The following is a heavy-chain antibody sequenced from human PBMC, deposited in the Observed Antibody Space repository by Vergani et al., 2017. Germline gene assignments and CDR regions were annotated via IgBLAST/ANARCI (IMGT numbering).Heavy chain of an antibody. CDR3: VRTAWYCFDF. V-gene: IGHV2-70*04. CDR2: IDWDDET. J-gene: IGHJ4*02. D-gene: IGHD2-8*02. CDR1: GFTFNTNDRTR. Sequence: QVNLKESGPALVEPTQTLTLTCTFSGFTFNTNDRTRVSWIRQPPGKGLEWLARIDWDDETFYNASLKTRLTISKDTSKNQVVLIMTNVDPGDTATYFCVRTAWYCFDFWGQGILVTVSS.